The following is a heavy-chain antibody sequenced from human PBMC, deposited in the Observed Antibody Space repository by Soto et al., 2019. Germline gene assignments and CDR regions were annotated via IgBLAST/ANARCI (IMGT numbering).Heavy chain of an antibody. CDR2: ISWNSNNI. CDR1: GFIFHDYA. V-gene: IGHV3-9*01. D-gene: IGHD2-2*01. CDR3: ARCPSSISCADFDY. J-gene: IGHJ4*02. Sequence: GGSLRLSCAASGFIFHDYAMHWVRQAPGKGLEWVSGISWNSNNIGYADSVKGRFTISRDNAKNSLYLQMNSLRAEDTALYYCARCPSSISCADFDYWGQGTLVTVSS.